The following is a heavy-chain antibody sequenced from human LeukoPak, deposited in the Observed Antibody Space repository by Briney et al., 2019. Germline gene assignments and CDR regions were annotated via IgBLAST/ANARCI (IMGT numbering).Heavy chain of an antibody. CDR1: RFTFSTYA. CDR2: ISGSGDTT. Sequence: GGSLRLSCTASRFTFSTYAMSWVRQAPGKGLEWASSISGSGDTTYYTGSVKGRFTISRDNSKNALYLQMSSLRAEDTAVYYCAKSQRNDQQVVQRIDYWGQGTLVTVSS. V-gene: IGHV3-23*01. CDR3: AKSQRNDQQVVQRIDY. J-gene: IGHJ4*02. D-gene: IGHD2-2*01.